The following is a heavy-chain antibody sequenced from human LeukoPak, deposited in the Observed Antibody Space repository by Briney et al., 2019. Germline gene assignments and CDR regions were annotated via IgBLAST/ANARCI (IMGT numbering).Heavy chain of an antibody. CDR3: AGHYDILTGYPRWFDP. CDR2: ISSSSSYI. Sequence: GGSLRLSCSASGFTFSSYAMHWVRQAPGKGLEWVSSISSSSSYIYYADSVKGRFTISRDNAKNSLYLQMNSLRAEDTAVYYCAGHYDILTGYPRWFDPWGQGTLVTVSS. CDR1: GFTFSSYA. V-gene: IGHV3-21*01. J-gene: IGHJ5*02. D-gene: IGHD3-9*01.